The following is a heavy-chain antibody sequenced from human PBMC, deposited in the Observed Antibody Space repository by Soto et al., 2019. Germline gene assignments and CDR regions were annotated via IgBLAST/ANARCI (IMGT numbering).Heavy chain of an antibody. CDR3: ARGNYYGSGRCSRLDY. J-gene: IGHJ4*02. CDR1: GYTFTSYA. D-gene: IGHD3-10*01. Sequence: QVQLVQSGAEVKKPGASVKVSCKASGYTFTSYAMHWVRQAPGQRLEWMGWINAGNGNTKYSQKFQGRVTITRDISASTAYMELSSLRSEDTAVYYCARGNYYGSGRCSRLDYWGQGTLVTVSS. V-gene: IGHV1-3*01. CDR2: INAGNGNT.